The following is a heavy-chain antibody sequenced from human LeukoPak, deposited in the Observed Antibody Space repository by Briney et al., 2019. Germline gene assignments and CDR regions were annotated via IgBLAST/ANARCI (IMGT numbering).Heavy chain of an antibody. V-gene: IGHV3-23*01. CDR1: EFTLRNYA. J-gene: IGHJ4*02. D-gene: IGHD2-21*01. CDR3: TKGSGDFGLGYFHY. Sequence: GVSLTLPCTASEFTLRNYAMIWVRQARGKGLEWFSPISGSGYITYYADSVKGRFTISRDNSKNTLYLQMNSLRAEDTAVYYCTKGSGDFGLGYFHYWGQGTLVTVSS. CDR2: ISGSGYIT.